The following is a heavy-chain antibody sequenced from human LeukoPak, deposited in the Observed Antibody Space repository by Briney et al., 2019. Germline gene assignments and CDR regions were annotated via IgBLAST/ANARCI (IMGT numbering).Heavy chain of an antibody. CDR1: GGSISSSTYY. CDR3: VRGTSGGQSPSFDP. CDR2: LYYSGKT. D-gene: IGHD3-10*01. Sequence: SETLSLTCIISGGSISSSTYYWGWIRQPPGKGLEWIGTLYYSGKTYYNPSLKSRVTISIDTSKNQFSLKLTSATAADTAVYFCVRGTSGGQSPSFDPWGQGTLVTVSS. V-gene: IGHV4-39*07. J-gene: IGHJ5*02.